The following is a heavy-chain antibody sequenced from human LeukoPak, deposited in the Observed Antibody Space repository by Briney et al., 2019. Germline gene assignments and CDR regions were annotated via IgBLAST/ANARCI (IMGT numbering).Heavy chain of an antibody. CDR1: GGSISSGGYS. CDR2: IYHSGST. Sequence: YPSETLSLTCAVSGGSISSGGYSWSWIRQPPGKGLEWTGYIYHSGSTYYNPSLKSRVTISVDTSKNQFSLKLSSVTAADTAVYYCARFTVVGYFDYWGQGTLVTVSS. V-gene: IGHV4-30-2*01. CDR3: ARFTVVGYFDY. J-gene: IGHJ4*02.